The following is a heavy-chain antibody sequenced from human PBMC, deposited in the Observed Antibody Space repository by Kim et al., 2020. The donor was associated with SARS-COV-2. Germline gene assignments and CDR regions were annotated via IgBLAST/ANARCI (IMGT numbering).Heavy chain of an antibody. D-gene: IGHD3-10*01. Sequence: SETLSLTCTVSGDSISNNDYFWGWIRQPPGEGLEWTRSILYGGTTYYNPSLRTRVTISLDASKNQFSLRLPPMTAADTPVYYCASLRLLRFDAMDVSG. CDR3: ASLRLLRFDAMDV. CDR2: ILYGGTT. CDR1: GDSISNNDYF. V-gene: IGHV4-39*01. J-gene: IGHJ6*02.